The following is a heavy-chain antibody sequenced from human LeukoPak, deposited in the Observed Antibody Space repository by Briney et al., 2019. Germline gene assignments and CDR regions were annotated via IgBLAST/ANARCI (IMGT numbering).Heavy chain of an antibody. CDR3: ASTLSGSSWSYYYYYGMDV. CDR1: GYTLTELS. CDR2: IIPIFGTA. V-gene: IGHV1-69*13. D-gene: IGHD6-13*01. Sequence: SVKVSCKVSGYTLTELSMHWVRQATGQGLEWMGGIIPIFGTANYAQKFQGRVTITADESTSTAYMELSSLRSEDTAVYYCASTLSGSSWSYYYYYGMDVWGQGTTVTVSS. J-gene: IGHJ6*02.